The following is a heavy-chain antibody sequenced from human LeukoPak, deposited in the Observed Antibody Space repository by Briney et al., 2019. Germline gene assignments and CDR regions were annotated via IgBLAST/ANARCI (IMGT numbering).Heavy chain of an antibody. Sequence: PSETLSLTCTVSGGSISSYYWSWIRQPPGKGLEWIGYIYYSGSTNYNPSLKSRVAISVDTSKNQFSLKLSSVTAADTAVYYCASSWWELPLDYWGQGTLVTVSS. J-gene: IGHJ4*02. CDR3: ASSWWELPLDY. V-gene: IGHV4-59*01. CDR2: IYYSGST. D-gene: IGHD2-15*01. CDR1: GGSISSYY.